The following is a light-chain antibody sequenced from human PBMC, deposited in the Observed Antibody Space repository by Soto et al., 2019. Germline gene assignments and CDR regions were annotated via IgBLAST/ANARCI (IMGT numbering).Light chain of an antibody. CDR3: ATWDDSLNGRV. CDR1: SSNIGGNT. J-gene: IGLJ2*01. CDR2: DDY. V-gene: IGLV1-44*01. Sequence: QPVLTQSPSASGTPGQRVTISCSGSSSNIGGNTVNWYQQLPGTAPKLLISDDYDRSSGVPDRFSASKSGTSASLAISGLQSEDEAAYYCATWDDSLNGRVFGGGTKLTVL.